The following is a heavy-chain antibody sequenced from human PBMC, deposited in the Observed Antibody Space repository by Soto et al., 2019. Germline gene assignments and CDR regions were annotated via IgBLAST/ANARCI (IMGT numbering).Heavy chain of an antibody. CDR1: GYTFTYYA. CDR3: VRFPGIPV. V-gene: IGHV1-3*04. J-gene: IGHJ4*02. D-gene: IGHD1-1*01. CDR2: INTGNGKT. Sequence: QVQLVQSGPEVKKPGASVKVSCKTSGYTFTYYALHWVRQAPGQGLEWMGWINTGNGKTKYSQNFQGRLTITRDTPATTLYMELISLRSEDTTVYYCVRFPGIPVWRQGTLVTVSS.